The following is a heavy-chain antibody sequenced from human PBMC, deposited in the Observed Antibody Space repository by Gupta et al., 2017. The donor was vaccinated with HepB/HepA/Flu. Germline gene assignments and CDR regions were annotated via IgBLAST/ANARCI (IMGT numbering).Heavy chain of an antibody. J-gene: IGHJ4*02. CDR2: IIPILGIA. V-gene: IGHV1-69*04. Sequence: VRQAPGQGLEWMGRIIPILGIANYAQKFQGRVTITADKSTSTAYMELSSLRSEDTAVYYCARAVLRYFDWLSHDYWGQGTLVTVSS. CDR3: ARAVLRYFDWLSHDY. D-gene: IGHD3-9*01.